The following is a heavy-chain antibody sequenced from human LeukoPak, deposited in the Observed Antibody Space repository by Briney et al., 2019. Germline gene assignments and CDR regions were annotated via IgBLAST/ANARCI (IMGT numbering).Heavy chain of an antibody. CDR1: GGSISNYY. D-gene: IGHD1-26*01. CDR2: IYYSGST. Sequence: PSETLSLTCTVSGGSISNYYWSWIRQPPGKGLEWIGYIYYSGSTNYNPSLKSRVTISVDTSKNQFSLKLSSVTAADTAVYYCARAIEVGAMTPFDYWGQGTLVTVSP. J-gene: IGHJ4*02. CDR3: ARAIEVGAMTPFDY. V-gene: IGHV4-59*01.